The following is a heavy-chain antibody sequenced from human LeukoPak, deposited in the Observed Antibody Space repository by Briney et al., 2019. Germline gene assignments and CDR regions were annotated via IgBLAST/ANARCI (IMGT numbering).Heavy chain of an antibody. V-gene: IGHV3-11*04. J-gene: IGHJ4*02. CDR1: GFTFSDYY. D-gene: IGHD3-22*01. CDR3: AKSSYYYDSSGYYYFDY. CDR2: ISSGGRTI. Sequence: GGSLRLSCAASGFTFSDYYMSWIRQAPGKGLEWVSYISSGGRTIYYADSVKGRFTMSRDNAKNSLYLQMNSLRAEDTAVYYCAKSSYYYDSSGYYYFDYWGQGTLVTVSS.